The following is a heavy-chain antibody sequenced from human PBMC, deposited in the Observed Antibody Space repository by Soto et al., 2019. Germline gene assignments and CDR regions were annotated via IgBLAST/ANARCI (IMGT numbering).Heavy chain of an antibody. V-gene: IGHV3-21*01. J-gene: IGHJ6*02. CDR1: GFTLTTYN. CDR2: ITSSSGHI. D-gene: IGHD6-6*01. CDR3: ASSTELAARRNYYYGMDV. Sequence: GGSLRLSCAASGFTLTTYNMNWVRQASGKGLEWVSSITSSSGHIYYADSVQGRFTISRDNSKNTLYLQMNSLRAEDTAVYYCASSTELAARRNYYYGMDVWGQGTTVTVSS.